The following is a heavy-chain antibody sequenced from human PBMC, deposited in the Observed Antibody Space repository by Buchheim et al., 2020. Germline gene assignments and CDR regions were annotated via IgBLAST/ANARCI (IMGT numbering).Heavy chain of an antibody. CDR1: GFTFSTYS. Sequence: EVQLVESGGGLVQPGGSLRLSCAASGFTFSTYSMNWVRQAPGKGLEWLSYIRGGSSTINYADSVQGRFTISRDDAKNSLSLQMNSLRVEDTAIYYCVRDHLHAFDIWGQGT. CDR2: IRGGSSTI. CDR3: VRDHLHAFDI. V-gene: IGHV3-48*01. J-gene: IGHJ3*02.